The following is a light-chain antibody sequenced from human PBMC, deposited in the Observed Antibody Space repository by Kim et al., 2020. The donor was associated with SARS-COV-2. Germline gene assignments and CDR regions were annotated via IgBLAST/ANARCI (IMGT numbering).Light chain of an antibody. CDR2: EVS. V-gene: IGLV2-23*02. CDR1: SSDVGGYHL. CDR3: CSYAGSATFV. J-gene: IGLJ3*02. Sequence: GQSITISCTGTSSDVGGYHLVSWYQQHPGKAPKLMISEVSKRPSGVSNRFSGSKSGNTASLTISEVQTEDEADYYCCSYAGSATFVFGGGTKLTVL.